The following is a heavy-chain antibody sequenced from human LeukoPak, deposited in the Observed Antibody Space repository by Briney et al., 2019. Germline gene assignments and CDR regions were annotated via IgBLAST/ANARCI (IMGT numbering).Heavy chain of an antibody. Sequence: SETLSLTCTVSGGSISSYFWNWIRQPPGKGLEWIGYIYYSGSTNYNPSLKSRVTISVDTSKNQFSLKLSSVTAADTAVYYCARDSGYSSSSRDYWYFDLWGRGTLVTVSS. CDR2: IYYSGST. J-gene: IGHJ2*01. V-gene: IGHV4-59*12. D-gene: IGHD6-6*01. CDR1: GGSISSYF. CDR3: ARDSGYSSSSRDYWYFDL.